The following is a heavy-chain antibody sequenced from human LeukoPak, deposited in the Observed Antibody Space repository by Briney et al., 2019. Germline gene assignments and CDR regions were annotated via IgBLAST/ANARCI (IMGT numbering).Heavy chain of an antibody. V-gene: IGHV3-30*02. CDR3: AKRISSGWSYYFDY. CDR1: GFTFSSYG. Sequence: PGGSLRLSCTASGFTFSSYGMHWVRQAPGKGLEWVAFIRFDESNKYYADSVKGRFTISRDNSKNTLYLQMNRLRAEDTAVYYCAKRISSGWSYYFDYWGQGTLVTVSS. J-gene: IGHJ4*02. CDR2: IRFDESNK. D-gene: IGHD6-19*01.